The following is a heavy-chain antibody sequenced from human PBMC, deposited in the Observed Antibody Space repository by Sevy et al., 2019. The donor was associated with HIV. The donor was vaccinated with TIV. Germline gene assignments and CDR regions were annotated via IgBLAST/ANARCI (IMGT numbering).Heavy chain of an antibody. J-gene: IGHJ4*02. D-gene: IGHD2-8*01. CDR1: GFTFSKYS. CDR2: LSFGCGEI. Sequence: GGSLRLSCAASGFTFSKYSMSWVRQPPGKGLEWVSTLSFGCGEINYADSVKGRFTISRDNSKSSVYLQMNSLRPEDTAVYYCAREGCTKPHDYWGQGTLVNVSS. V-gene: IGHV3-23*01. CDR3: AREGCTKPHDY.